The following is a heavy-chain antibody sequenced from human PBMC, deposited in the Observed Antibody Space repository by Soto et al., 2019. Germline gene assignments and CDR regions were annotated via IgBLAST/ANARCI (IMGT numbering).Heavy chain of an antibody. Sequence: QMQLVQSGPDVKNPGSSVRVSCKASGFTFTNSAVQWVRQARGQRLEWIGWIVVGSGDTNYAQKFQERVTITRDMSTSTAYMEMRSLRSEYTAVYYCALPGYMFSNDYDIWGQGTLVTVSS. J-gene: IGHJ3*02. V-gene: IGHV1-58*01. CDR3: ALPGYMFSNDYDI. CDR1: GFTFTNSA. CDR2: IVVGSGDT. D-gene: IGHD3-10*02.